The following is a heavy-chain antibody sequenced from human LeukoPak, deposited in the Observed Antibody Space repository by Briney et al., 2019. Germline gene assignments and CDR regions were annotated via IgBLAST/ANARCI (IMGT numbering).Heavy chain of an antibody. D-gene: IGHD6-13*01. Sequence: GASVKVSCKASGYTFTGYGISWVRQAPGQGLEWMGWISAYNGNTNYAQKLQGRVTMTTDTSTSTAYMELRSLRSDDTAVYYCARVGVQQQLDYNWFDPWGQGTLVTVSS. V-gene: IGHV1-18*01. CDR3: ARVGVQQQLDYNWFDP. CDR1: GYTFTGYG. J-gene: IGHJ5*02. CDR2: ISAYNGNT.